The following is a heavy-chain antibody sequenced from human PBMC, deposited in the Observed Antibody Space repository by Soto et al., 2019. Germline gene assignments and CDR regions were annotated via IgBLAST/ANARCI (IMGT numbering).Heavy chain of an antibody. CDR1: GGSISSSSYY. Sequence: SETLSLTCTVSGGSISSSSYYWGWIRQPPGKGLEWIGSIYYSGSTYYNPSLKSRVTISVDTSKNQFSLKLSSVTAADTAVYYCARLRLGEFDYWGQGTLVTVSS. V-gene: IGHV4-39*01. CDR2: IYYSGST. CDR3: ARLRLGEFDY. D-gene: IGHD3-16*01. J-gene: IGHJ4*02.